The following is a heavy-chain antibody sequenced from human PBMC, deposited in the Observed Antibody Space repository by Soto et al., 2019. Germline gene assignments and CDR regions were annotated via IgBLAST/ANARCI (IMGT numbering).Heavy chain of an antibody. J-gene: IGHJ4*02. V-gene: IGHV4-59*01. D-gene: IGHD4-17*01. CDR1: GGSISSYY. Sequence: SETLSLTCTVSGGSISSYYWSWIRQPPGKGLEWIGYIYYSGSTNYNPSLKSRVTISVDTSKNQFSLKLSSVTAADTAVYYCARETDSGGTYYFDYWGQGTLVTVSS. CDR2: IYYSGST. CDR3: ARETDSGGTYYFDY.